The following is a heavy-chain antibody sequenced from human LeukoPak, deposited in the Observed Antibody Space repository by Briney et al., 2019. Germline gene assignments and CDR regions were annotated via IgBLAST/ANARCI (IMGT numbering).Heavy chain of an antibody. Sequence: SVKVSCKASGGTFSSYTISWVRQAPGQGLEWMGRIIPILGTANYAQKFQGRVTITADESTSTAYMELSSLRSEDTAVYYCARDLWSGSFDYWGQGTLVTVSS. CDR3: ARDLWSGSFDY. V-gene: IGHV1-69*08. D-gene: IGHD3-3*01. CDR2: IIPILGTA. CDR1: GGTFSSYT. J-gene: IGHJ4*02.